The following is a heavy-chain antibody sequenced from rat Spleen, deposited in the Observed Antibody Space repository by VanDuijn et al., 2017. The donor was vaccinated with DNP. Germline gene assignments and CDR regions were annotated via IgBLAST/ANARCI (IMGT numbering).Heavy chain of an antibody. CDR3: ASVLTYGGYIYARYFEF. Sequence: EVQLQESGPGLVKPSQSLSLTCSVTGYSITSNYWAWIRKFPGNKMEWMGYISYSGYTGYNPSLKSRISIARDTSNNQFFLQLNSVNTEYTATYCCASVLTYGGYIYARYFEFWGPGTMVTVSS. J-gene: IGHJ1*01. V-gene: IGHV3-1*01. D-gene: IGHD1-11*01. CDR2: ISYSGYT. CDR1: GYSITSNY.